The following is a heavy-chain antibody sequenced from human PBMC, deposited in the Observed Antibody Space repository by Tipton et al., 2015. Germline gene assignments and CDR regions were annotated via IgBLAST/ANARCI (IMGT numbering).Heavy chain of an antibody. CDR3: AKSSSPCFTTTCYLGYGMDV. CDR1: QSTFSHYG. Sequence: SLRLSCASSQSTFSHYGMHWVRQAPGKGLEWVALISYDATQNYYSDSVKGRFTISRDSSQNTLYLQMNSLRAGDTAVYYCAKSSSPCFTTTCYLGYGMDVWGQGTTVTVSS. J-gene: IGHJ6*02. D-gene: IGHD2-2*01. CDR2: ISYDATQN. V-gene: IGHV3-30*18.